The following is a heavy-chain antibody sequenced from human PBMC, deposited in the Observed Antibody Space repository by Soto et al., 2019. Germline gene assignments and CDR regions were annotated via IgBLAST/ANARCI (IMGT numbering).Heavy chain of an antibody. J-gene: IGHJ3*01. D-gene: IGHD1-26*01. Sequence: QVQLVESGGGVVPPGTSLRLSCAASGFTFSGHGMHWVRQAPGKGLEWVAVVSSSGGTKYYADSVKGRLTLSRDNSKHTLSLHMSSLRSVDTAGYYCAKEGSGRCYSFDVWGQGTMVTVSS. V-gene: IGHV3-30*18. CDR1: GFTFSGHG. CDR2: VSSSGGTK. CDR3: AKEGSGRCYSFDV.